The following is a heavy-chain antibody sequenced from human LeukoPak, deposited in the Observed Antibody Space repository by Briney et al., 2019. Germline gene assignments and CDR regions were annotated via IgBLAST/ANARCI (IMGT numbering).Heavy chain of an antibody. CDR1: AGSINNHY. CDR2: IYYSGST. V-gene: IGHV4-59*11. D-gene: IGHD3-22*01. J-gene: IGHJ4*02. Sequence: SETLSLTCTVSAGSINNHYWSWIRQPPGKGLEWIGYIYYSGSTNYDPSLKSRVTISVDTSKKQVSLNLSSVTAADTAVYYCARGPSIYDSSGYYNDYWGQGTLVTVSS. CDR3: ARGPSIYDSSGYYNDY.